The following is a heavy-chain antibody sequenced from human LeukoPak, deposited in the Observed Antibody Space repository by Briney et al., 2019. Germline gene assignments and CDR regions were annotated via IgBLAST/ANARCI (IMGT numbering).Heavy chain of an antibody. CDR3: ARGDTMIVVVPFDY. V-gene: IGHV4-39*01. Sequence: SETLSLTCTVSGGSISSSSYYWGWIRQPPGKGLEWIGSIYYSGSTYYNPSLKSRVTISVDTSKNQFSLKLSSVTAADTAVYYCARGDTMIVVVPFDYWGQGTLVTVSS. CDR2: IYYSGST. CDR1: GGSISSSSYY. D-gene: IGHD3-22*01. J-gene: IGHJ4*02.